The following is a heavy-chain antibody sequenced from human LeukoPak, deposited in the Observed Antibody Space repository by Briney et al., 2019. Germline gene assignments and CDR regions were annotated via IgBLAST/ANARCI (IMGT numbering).Heavy chain of an antibody. J-gene: IGHJ4*02. V-gene: IGHV3-23*01. CDR2: ISGSGGST. CDR1: GFTFSSYA. Sequence: GGSLRLSCAASGFTFSSYAMSWVRQAPGKGLEWVSAISGSGGSTYYADSVKGRFTISRDNSKNTLYLQMNSLRAEDTAVYYCAKEGPSIWFGEFDGFDYWGQGPRSPSPQ. CDR3: AKEGPSIWFGEFDGFDY. D-gene: IGHD3-10*01.